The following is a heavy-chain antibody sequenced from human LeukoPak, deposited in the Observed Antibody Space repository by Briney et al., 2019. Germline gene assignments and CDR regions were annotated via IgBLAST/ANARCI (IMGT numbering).Heavy chain of an antibody. V-gene: IGHV3-74*01. D-gene: IGHD3-22*01. J-gene: IGHJ3*02. CDR3: ARNDRGAFDI. CDR1: GFTFSGYW. Sequence: GGSLRLSCAASGFTFSGYWMHWVRQAPGKGLVWVSRINSDGSNTYYTDSVKGRFTISRDNSKNTLYLQMSSLRVEDTAVYYCARNDRGAFDIWGQGTMVTVSS. CDR2: INSDGSNT.